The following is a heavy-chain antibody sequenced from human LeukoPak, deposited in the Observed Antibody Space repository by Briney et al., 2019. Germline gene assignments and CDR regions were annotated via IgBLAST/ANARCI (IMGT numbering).Heavy chain of an antibody. CDR1: GFSFSTSA. D-gene: IGHD1-26*01. CDR3: AALLESGS. J-gene: IGHJ5*02. CDR2: IRGSNNNT. Sequence: GGSLRLSCAASGFSFSTSAMNWVRQAPGKGLEWVSTIRGSNNNTHYADSVTGRFTISRDNTKNTLYLQMNSLRAEDTALYYCAALLESGSWGQGTLVTVSS. V-gene: IGHV3-23*01.